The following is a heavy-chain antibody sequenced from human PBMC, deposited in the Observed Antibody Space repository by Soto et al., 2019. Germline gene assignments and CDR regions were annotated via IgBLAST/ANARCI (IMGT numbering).Heavy chain of an antibody. CDR3: ARDLHYYDSSGYYYYYYGMDV. J-gene: IGHJ6*02. D-gene: IGHD3-22*01. CDR1: GFTFSSYG. CDR2: IWYDGSNK. V-gene: IGHV3-33*01. Sequence: GGSLRLSCAASGFTFSSYGMHWVRQAPGKGLEWVAVIWYDGSNKYYADSVKGRFTISRDNSKNTLYLQMNSLRAEDTAVYYCARDLHYYDSSGYYYYYYGMDVWGQGTTVTVS.